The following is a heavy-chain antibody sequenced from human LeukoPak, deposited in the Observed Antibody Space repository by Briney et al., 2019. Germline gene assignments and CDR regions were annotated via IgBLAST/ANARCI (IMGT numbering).Heavy chain of an antibody. CDR3: ARVEQGSSWYHYYYGMDV. Sequence: ASVKVSCKASGYTFTGYYMHWVRQAPGQGLEWMGWINPNSGGTNYAQKFQGRVTMTRDTSISTAYMELRRLRSDDTAVYYCARVEQGSSWYHYYYGMDVWGQGTTVTVSS. J-gene: IGHJ6*02. V-gene: IGHV1-2*02. CDR1: GYTFTGYY. D-gene: IGHD6-13*01. CDR2: INPNSGGT.